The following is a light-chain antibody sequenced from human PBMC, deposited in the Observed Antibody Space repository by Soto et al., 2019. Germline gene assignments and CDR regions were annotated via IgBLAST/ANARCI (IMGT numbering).Light chain of an antibody. Sequence: QSVLTQPASVSGSPGQSITISCTGTSSDVGGYNYVSWYQQHPGKAPKLMIYEISNRPAGVSNPFSGSKSGNTASLTISGLQDEAEADYYGSAYTSSSTPGVFGGGTKLTVL. V-gene: IGLV2-14*01. J-gene: IGLJ2*01. CDR3: SAYTSSSTPGV. CDR1: SSDVGGYNY. CDR2: EIS.